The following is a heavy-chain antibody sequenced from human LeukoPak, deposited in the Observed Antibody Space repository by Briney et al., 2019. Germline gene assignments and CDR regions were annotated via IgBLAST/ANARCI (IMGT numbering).Heavy chain of an antibody. J-gene: IGHJ5*02. CDR3: ARHLRLWQNWFDP. D-gene: IGHD5-18*01. CDR1: GYSFTNYW. CDR2: IYPGDSDT. V-gene: IGHV5-51*01. Sequence: SGESLKISCKGSGYSFTNYWIGWMRQMPGKGPEWMGIIYPGDSDTRYSPSFQGQVTISADKSISTAYLQWSSLKASDTAMYYCARHLRLWQNWFDPWGQGTLVTVSS.